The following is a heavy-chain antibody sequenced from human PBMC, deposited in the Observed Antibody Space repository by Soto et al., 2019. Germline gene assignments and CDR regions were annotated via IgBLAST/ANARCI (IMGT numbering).Heavy chain of an antibody. CDR2: INHSGSA. J-gene: IGHJ4*02. CDR1: GGSYGGYI. V-gene: IGHV4-34*01. Sequence: SETLSLTCDVYGGSYGGYIWTWIRQTPGKGLQWIGQINHSGSANYNPSLKSRVTISVDRSKNQFSLKLSSVTAADTAVYYCARGGDYYDSSGYGPFDYWGQGTLVTVS. D-gene: IGHD3-22*01. CDR3: ARGGDYYDSSGYGPFDY.